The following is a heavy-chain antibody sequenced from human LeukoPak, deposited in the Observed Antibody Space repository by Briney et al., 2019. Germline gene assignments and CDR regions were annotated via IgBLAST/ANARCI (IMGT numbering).Heavy chain of an antibody. J-gene: IGHJ5*02. Sequence: GGSLRLSCAASGFTFSSYSMNWVRQAPGKGLEWVSSISSSSSYIYYADSVKGRFTISRDNAKNSLYLQMNSLRAEDTAVYYCASYNDHGGNWFDPWGQGTLVTVSS. CDR1: GFTFSSYS. CDR3: ASYNDHGGNWFDP. V-gene: IGHV3-21*01. D-gene: IGHD4-23*01. CDR2: ISSSSSYI.